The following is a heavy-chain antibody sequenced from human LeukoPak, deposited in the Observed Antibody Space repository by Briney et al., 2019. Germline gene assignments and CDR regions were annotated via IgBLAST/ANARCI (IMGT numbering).Heavy chain of an antibody. V-gene: IGHV4-4*07. Sequence: SETLSLTCTVSGGSISSYYWSWIRQPAGKGLEWIGRIYTSGSTNYNPSLKSRVTISVDTSNNQFSLRLTSVTAADTALYYCARAEYKNGFSFDSWGQGTLVTVYS. CDR1: GGSISSYY. CDR2: IYTSGST. D-gene: IGHD2-8*01. CDR3: ARAEYKNGFSFDS. J-gene: IGHJ4*02.